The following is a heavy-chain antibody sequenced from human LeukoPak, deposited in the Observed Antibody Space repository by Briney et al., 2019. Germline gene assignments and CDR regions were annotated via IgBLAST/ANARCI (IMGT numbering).Heavy chain of an antibody. CDR2: ISYDGSNK. Sequence: GRSLRLSCAASGFTFSSYGMHWVRQAPGKGLEWVAVISYDGSNKYYADSVKGRFTISRDNSKNTLYLQMNSLRAEGTAVYYCAKDVFLDGYNYWGGGWGQGTLVTVSS. CDR3: AKDVFLDGYNYWGGG. CDR1: GFTFSSYG. D-gene: IGHD5-24*01. J-gene: IGHJ4*02. V-gene: IGHV3-30*18.